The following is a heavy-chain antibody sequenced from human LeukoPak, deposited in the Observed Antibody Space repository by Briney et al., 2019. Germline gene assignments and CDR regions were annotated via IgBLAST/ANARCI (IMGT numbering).Heavy chain of an antibody. CDR1: GFTFSSYA. CDR2: ISGSDGST. D-gene: IGHD2-2*01. CDR3: AKDEGGAVGCSTSCSSWYFDL. Sequence: GGSLRLSCAASGFTFSSYAMSWVRQAPGKGLEWVSAISGSDGSTYYADSVKGRFTISRDNSKNTLYLQMNSLRAEDTAVYYCAKDEGGAVGCSTSCSSWYFDLWGRGTLVTVSS. V-gene: IGHV3-23*01. J-gene: IGHJ2*01.